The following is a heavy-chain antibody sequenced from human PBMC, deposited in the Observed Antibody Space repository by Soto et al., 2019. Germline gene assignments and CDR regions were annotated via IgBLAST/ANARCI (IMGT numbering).Heavy chain of an antibody. D-gene: IGHD3-3*01. CDR2: INSDGSST. CDR1: GFTFSSYW. CDR3: ARGQWDDFWSGYLAGPFDY. Sequence: PGGSLRLSCAASGFTFSSYWMHWVRQAPGKGLVWVSRINSDGSSTSYADSVKGRFTISRDNAKNTLYLQMNSLRAEDTAVYYCARGQWDDFWSGYLAGPFDYWGQGTLVTVSS. V-gene: IGHV3-74*01. J-gene: IGHJ4*02.